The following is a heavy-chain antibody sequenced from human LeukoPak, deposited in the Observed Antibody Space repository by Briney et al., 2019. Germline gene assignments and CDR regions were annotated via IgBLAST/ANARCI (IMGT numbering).Heavy chain of an antibody. J-gene: IGHJ4*02. CDR1: GYTFTSYY. CDR2: INPSGGST. Sequence: ASVKVSCKASGYTFTSYYMHWVRQAPGQGLEWMGIINPSGGSTNYAQKFQGRVTMTRDTSTSTVYMELSSLRSEDTAMYYCARDDYDDRSGYQHSTRNDYWGQGTLVTVSS. D-gene: IGHD3-22*01. CDR3: ARDDYDDRSGYQHSTRNDY. V-gene: IGHV1-46*01.